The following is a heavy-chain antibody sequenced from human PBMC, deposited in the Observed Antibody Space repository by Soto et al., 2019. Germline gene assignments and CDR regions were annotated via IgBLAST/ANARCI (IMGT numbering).Heavy chain of an antibody. CDR3: ARDTYYYDSSGYSNWFDP. J-gene: IGHJ5*02. Sequence: SETLSLTCTVSGGSISSGDYYWSWIRQPPGKGLEWIGYIYYSGNTYYNPSLKSRVTISVDTSKNQFSLKLSSVTAADTAVYYCARDTYYYDSSGYSNWFDPWGQGTLVTVSS. CDR1: GGSISSGDYY. V-gene: IGHV4-30-4*01. CDR2: IYYSGNT. D-gene: IGHD3-22*01.